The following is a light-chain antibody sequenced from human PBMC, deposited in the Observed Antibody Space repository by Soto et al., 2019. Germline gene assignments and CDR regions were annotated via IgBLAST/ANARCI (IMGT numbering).Light chain of an antibody. CDR1: QSVSSS. CDR3: QQYDTSPPAMYT. V-gene: IGKV3-20*01. Sequence: EIVLTQSPGTLSLSPGERATLSCRASQSVSSSLAWYQQQPGQAPRLFIYGASNRATGIPDRFSGSGSGTDFTLTTSRLEPEDFAVYYCQQYDTSPPAMYTFGQGTKLEIK. J-gene: IGKJ2*01. CDR2: GAS.